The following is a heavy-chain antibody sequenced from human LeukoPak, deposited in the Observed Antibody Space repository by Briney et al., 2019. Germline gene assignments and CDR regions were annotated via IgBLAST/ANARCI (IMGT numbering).Heavy chain of an antibody. D-gene: IGHD3-10*01. J-gene: IGHJ4*02. CDR1: GFTFSSYA. Sequence: GGSLRLSCAASGFTFSSYAMSWVCQAPGKGLDWVSAISGRGGSTNYADSVKGRFTISRDNSKNTLYMHMNSLRGEDTAVYYCAKDYLYYGSGSYSPGLYFDYWGQGTLVTVSS. V-gene: IGHV3-23*01. CDR3: AKDYLYYGSGSYSPGLYFDY. CDR2: ISGRGGST.